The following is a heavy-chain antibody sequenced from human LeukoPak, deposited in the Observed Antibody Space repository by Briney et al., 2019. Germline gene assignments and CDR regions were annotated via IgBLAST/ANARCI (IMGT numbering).Heavy chain of an antibody. CDR1: GFTFSSYA. Sequence: PGRSLRLSCAASGFTFSSYAMHWVRQAPGKGLEWVAVISYDGSNKYYADSVKGRFTISRDNSKNTLYLQMNSLRAEDTAVYYCARVPPRYGSRSGPFDYWGQGTLVTVSS. D-gene: IGHD3-10*01. J-gene: IGHJ4*02. CDR3: ARVPPRYGSRSGPFDY. CDR2: ISYDGSNK. V-gene: IGHV3-30-3*01.